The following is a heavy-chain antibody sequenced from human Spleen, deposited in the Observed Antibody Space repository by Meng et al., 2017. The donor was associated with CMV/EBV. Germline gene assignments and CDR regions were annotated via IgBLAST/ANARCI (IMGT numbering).Heavy chain of an antibody. CDR1: GGSFHNCA. CDR2: IIPMFGTA. Sequence: SGGSFHNCAITWVRQAPGHGLEWMGGIIPMFGTANYAQKYRGRVTLTTDESTSTAYMELKSLRPDDTAVYYCARDRQWLAREGPFDFWGQGTLVTVSS. J-gene: IGHJ4*02. CDR3: ARDRQWLAREGPFDF. D-gene: IGHD6-19*01. V-gene: IGHV1-69*05.